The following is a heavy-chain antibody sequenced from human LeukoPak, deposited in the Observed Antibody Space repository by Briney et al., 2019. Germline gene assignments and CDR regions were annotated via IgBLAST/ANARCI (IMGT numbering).Heavy chain of an antibody. J-gene: IGHJ4*02. Sequence: GGSLRLSCAASGFTFSSYGMHWVRQAPGKGLEWGADIWYDGSNKYYADSVKGRFTISRDNSKNTVYLQMNSLRAEDTAVYYWARVSPEIVVVTGTGAPDYWGQGTLVTVSS. V-gene: IGHV3-33*01. CDR1: GFTFSSYG. CDR2: IWYDGSNK. D-gene: IGHD2-21*02. CDR3: ARVSPEIVVVTGTGAPDY.